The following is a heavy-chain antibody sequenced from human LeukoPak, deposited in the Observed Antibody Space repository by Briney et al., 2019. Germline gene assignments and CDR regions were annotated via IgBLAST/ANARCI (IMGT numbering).Heavy chain of an antibody. D-gene: IGHD2-8*01. CDR1: GFTFSNCG. J-gene: IGHJ3*02. Sequence: GRSLRLSCAASGFTFSNCGMHWVRQAPGKGLEWVAVISYDGSNKYYADSVKGRFTISRDSSKNTLYLQMNSLRAEDTAVYYCAKDYLLWVYDAFDIRGQGTMVTVSS. V-gene: IGHV3-30*18. CDR2: ISYDGSNK. CDR3: AKDYLLWVYDAFDI.